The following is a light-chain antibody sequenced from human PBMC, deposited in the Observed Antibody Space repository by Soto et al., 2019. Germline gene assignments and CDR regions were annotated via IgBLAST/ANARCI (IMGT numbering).Light chain of an antibody. CDR3: ETWDSNTRV. CDR2: LEGSGSY. CDR1: SGHSSYI. J-gene: IGLJ3*02. Sequence: QSVLTQSSSASASLGSSVKLTCTLSSGHSSYIIAWHQQQPGKAPRYLMKLEGSGSYNKGSGVPDRFSGSSSGADRYLTSSNLRFEDEADYYCETWDSNTRVFGGGTKVTVL. V-gene: IGLV4-60*02.